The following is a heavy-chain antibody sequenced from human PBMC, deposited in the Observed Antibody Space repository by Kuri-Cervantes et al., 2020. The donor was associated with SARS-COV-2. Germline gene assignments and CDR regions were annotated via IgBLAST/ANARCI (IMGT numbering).Heavy chain of an antibody. CDR3: AKLNDYGEAYFDY. J-gene: IGHJ4*01. CDR1: GVTFSYCG. D-gene: IGHD4-17*01. V-gene: IGHV3-21*01. CDR2: IISSSSYI. Sequence: GESLKISCAASGVTFSYCGMHWVRQAPGKGLEWVSSIISSSSYIYYADSVKGRFTISRDNAKNSLSLQMNRLRAEDTAVYYCAKLNDYGEAYFDYWGQGTLVTVSS.